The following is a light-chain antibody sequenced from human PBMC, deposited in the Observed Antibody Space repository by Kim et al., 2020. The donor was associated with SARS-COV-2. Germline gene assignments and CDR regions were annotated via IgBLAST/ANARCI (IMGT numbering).Light chain of an antibody. Sequence: GQSFTISCTGTSSGVGGYKYVSWYQQHPGKAPKLMIYDVSNRPSGVSNRFSGSKSGNTASLTISGLQAEDEADYYCSSYTSSTTRVFGGGTQLTVL. J-gene: IGLJ3*02. CDR3: SSYTSSTTRV. CDR2: DVS. CDR1: SSGVGGYKY. V-gene: IGLV2-14*03.